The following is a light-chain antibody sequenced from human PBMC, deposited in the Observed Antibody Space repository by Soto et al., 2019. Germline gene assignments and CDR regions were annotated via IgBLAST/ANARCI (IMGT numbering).Light chain of an antibody. CDR1: QSVGNNY. CDR3: QQYDTTPMYT. J-gene: IGKJ2*01. Sequence: EIVLTQSPDTLSLSPGERATLSCRASQSVGNNYLAWFQQKPGQAPRLLIYTASYRATGIPDRFSGSGSGTDFTLTISRLETEDFAMYYCQQYDTTPMYTFGQGTKLEIK. CDR2: TAS. V-gene: IGKV3-20*01.